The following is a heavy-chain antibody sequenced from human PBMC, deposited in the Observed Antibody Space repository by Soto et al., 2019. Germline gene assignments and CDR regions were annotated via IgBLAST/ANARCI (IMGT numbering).Heavy chain of an antibody. CDR1: GASISGFY. J-gene: IGHJ5*02. CDR2: IYATGTT. CDR3: VRDGTKTLRDWFDP. Sequence: SETLSLTCTVSGASISGFYWSWIRKSAGKGLEWIGRIYATGTTDYNPSLKSRVMMSVDTSKKQFSLRLRSVTAADTAVYYCVRDGTKTLRDWFDPWGQGISVTVSS. V-gene: IGHV4-4*07. D-gene: IGHD1-1*01.